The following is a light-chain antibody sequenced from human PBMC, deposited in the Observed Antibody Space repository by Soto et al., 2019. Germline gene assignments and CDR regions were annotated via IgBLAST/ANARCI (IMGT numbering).Light chain of an antibody. V-gene: IGKV3-20*01. CDR3: QQYSSSPLT. J-gene: IGKJ4*01. CDR1: QGVNRYY. Sequence: ENVLTQSPGTLALSPGERATLSCRASQGVNRYYLAWYQQKPGQAPRLLIYGASNRATGIPDRFSGSGSGTDFTLTISRLEPEDVAVYYCQQYSSSPLTFGGGTKVEIK. CDR2: GAS.